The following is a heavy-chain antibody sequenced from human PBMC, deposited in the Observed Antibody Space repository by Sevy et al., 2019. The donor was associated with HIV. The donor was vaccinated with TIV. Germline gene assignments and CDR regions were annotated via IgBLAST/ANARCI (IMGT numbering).Heavy chain of an antibody. D-gene: IGHD5-18*01. CDR1: GFTFTSYG. CDR2: ISYDGSNK. CDR3: AKAPRGYSYASFFDY. V-gene: IGHV3-30*18. Sequence: GGSLRLSCAASGFTFTSYGMHWVRQAPGKGLEWVAVISYDGSNKYYADSVKGRFTISRDKSKNTLYLQMNSLRAKDTAVYYCAKAPRGYSYASFFDYWGQGTLVTVSS. J-gene: IGHJ4*02.